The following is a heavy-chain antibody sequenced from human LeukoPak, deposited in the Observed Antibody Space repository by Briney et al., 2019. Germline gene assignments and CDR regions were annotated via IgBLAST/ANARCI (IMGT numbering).Heavy chain of an antibody. J-gene: IGHJ5*02. CDR3: ARENDILTGYPRNHFDP. D-gene: IGHD3-9*01. CDR2: ISSTGSTI. CDR1: GFTFNNYE. Sequence: GGSLRLSCAASGFTFNNYEMNWVRQAPGKGLEWVSYISSTGSTIYYADSVKGRFTISRDNAKNSLYLQMNSLRAEDTAVYYCARENDILTGYPRNHFDPWGQGTLVTVSS. V-gene: IGHV3-48*03.